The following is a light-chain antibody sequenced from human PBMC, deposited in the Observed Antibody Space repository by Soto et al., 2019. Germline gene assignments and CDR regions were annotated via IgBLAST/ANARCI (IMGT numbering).Light chain of an antibody. CDR1: QSVSSY. J-gene: IGKJ4*01. Sequence: EIVLTQSPATLSLSPGERATLSCRASQSVSSYLAWYQQKPGQAPRLLIYVASNRATGIPARFSGSGSGTAFTLTISSLEPEDSAVYYCQQRSNWLTFGGGTKVEIK. CDR2: VAS. CDR3: QQRSNWLT. V-gene: IGKV3-11*01.